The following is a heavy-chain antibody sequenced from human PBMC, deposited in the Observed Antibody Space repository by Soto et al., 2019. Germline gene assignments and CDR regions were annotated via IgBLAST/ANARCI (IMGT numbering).Heavy chain of an antibody. D-gene: IGHD2-15*01. CDR1: GGSISDSSYF. J-gene: IGHJ4*02. CDR3: ARRGVSSYYSNY. CDR2: IYYSGST. V-gene: IGHV4-39*01. Sequence: SSETLSLTCTVSGGSISDSSYFWDWIRQPPGKGLEWIGNIYYSGSTYYNLSLKSRVTISVDTSKNQFSLKLISVTAADTAVYYCARRGVSSYYSNYWGLGTLVTVSS.